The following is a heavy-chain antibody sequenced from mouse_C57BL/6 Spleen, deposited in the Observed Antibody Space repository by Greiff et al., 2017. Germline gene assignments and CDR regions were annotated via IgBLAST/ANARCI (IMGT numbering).Heavy chain of an antibody. Sequence: VQLQQSGAELMKPGASVKLSCKATGYTFTGYWIEWVKQRPGHGLEWIGGILPGSGGTNYNEKFKGKATLTADTSSSTAYMQLSSLTTEDSAIYYCARPDGVAPDYWGQGTTLTVSS. CDR3: ARPDGVAPDY. CDR2: ILPGSGGT. J-gene: IGHJ2*01. CDR1: GYTFTGYW. D-gene: IGHD1-1*02. V-gene: IGHV1-9*01.